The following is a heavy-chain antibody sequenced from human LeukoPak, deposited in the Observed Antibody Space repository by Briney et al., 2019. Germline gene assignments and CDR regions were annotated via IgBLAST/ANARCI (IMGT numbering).Heavy chain of an antibody. CDR1: GGSISSSAYY. D-gene: IGHD3-22*01. J-gene: IGHJ3*02. Sequence: SETLSLTCSVSGGSISSSAYYWGWIRQPPGQGLEWIGSIYYSGNTYYNPSLKSRVTISVDKSKNQFSLKLSSVTAADTAVYYCVRNFDRSGSNDAFDIWGQGTMVTVSS. CDR2: IYYSGNT. V-gene: IGHV4-39*07. CDR3: VRNFDRSGSNDAFDI.